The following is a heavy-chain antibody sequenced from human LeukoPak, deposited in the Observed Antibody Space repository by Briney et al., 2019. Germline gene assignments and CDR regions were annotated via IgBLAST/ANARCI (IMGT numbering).Heavy chain of an antibody. CDR2: INHSGST. CDR3: ARTNTVFYYFDY. D-gene: IGHD1/OR15-1a*01. CDR1: GGSFSGYY. V-gene: IGHV4-34*01. J-gene: IGHJ4*02. Sequence: SETLSLTCAVYGGSFSGYYWSWIRQPPGKGLEWIGEINHSGSTNYNPSLKNRVTTSVDTSKNQFSLRLTSVTAADSAVYFCARTNTVFYYFDYWAQGTVVTVSS.